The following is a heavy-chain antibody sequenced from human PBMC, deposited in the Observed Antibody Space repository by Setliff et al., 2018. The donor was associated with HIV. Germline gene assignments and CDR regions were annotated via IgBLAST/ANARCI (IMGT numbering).Heavy chain of an antibody. V-gene: IGHV4-38-2*02. Sequence: SETLSLTCAVSDFSLSIGYFWGWIRQSPGKGLEWIGSLHHDGSLYYNPSLKSRVSMSVDTSKNQFSLRLTSMTAADTAVHYCAREAPYSSSPFDYWGQGTLVTVS. D-gene: IGHD6-13*01. J-gene: IGHJ4*02. CDR2: LHHDGSL. CDR1: DFSLSIGYF. CDR3: AREAPYSSSPFDY.